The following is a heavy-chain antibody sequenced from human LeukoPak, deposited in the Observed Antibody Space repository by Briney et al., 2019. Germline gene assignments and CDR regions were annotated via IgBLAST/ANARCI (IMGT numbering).Heavy chain of an antibody. V-gene: IGHV3-11*04. D-gene: IGHD3-22*01. CDR1: GFIFSDYY. Sequence: GGSLRLSCEASGFIFSDYYMGWIRQAPGKGLEWVSYISGSRSTTHYADSVKGRFTISRDNAKNSLYLQMDSLRAEDTALYYCARVYYNSLGYAFDVWGQGTMVSVTS. CDR3: ARVYYNSLGYAFDV. J-gene: IGHJ3*01. CDR2: ISGSRSTT.